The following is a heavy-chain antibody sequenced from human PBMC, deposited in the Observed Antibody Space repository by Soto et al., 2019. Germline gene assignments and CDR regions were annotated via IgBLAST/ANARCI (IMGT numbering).Heavy chain of an antibody. J-gene: IGHJ4*02. V-gene: IGHV4-4*02. CDR2: IWHTGRP. D-gene: IGHD2-15*01. CDR3: VRDSRTGCSSINCYMH. CDR1: GDSLTNNHW. Sequence: QLQLRESGPGLVQPSGTLSLTCDVSGDSLTNNHWWSWVRQAPGKGLEWIGEIWHTGRPNYNPSLKSRVAISIDTPKNQFSLKLSSVTAADTAVYYCVRDSRTGCSSINCYMHWGQGTLVTVSS.